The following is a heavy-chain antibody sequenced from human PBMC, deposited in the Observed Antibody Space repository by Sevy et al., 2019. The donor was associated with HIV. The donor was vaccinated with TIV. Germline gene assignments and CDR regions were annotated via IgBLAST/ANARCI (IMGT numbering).Heavy chain of an antibody. Sequence: GGSLRLSCAASGFTFSSYSMNWVRQAPGKGLEWVSSISSSSSYIYYADSVKGRFTISRDNAKNSLYLQMNSLGAEDTAVYYCARGRAGGDFDYWGQGTLVTVSS. J-gene: IGHJ4*02. CDR3: ARGRAGGDFDY. CDR1: GFTFSSYS. D-gene: IGHD3-16*01. CDR2: ISSSSSYI. V-gene: IGHV3-21*01.